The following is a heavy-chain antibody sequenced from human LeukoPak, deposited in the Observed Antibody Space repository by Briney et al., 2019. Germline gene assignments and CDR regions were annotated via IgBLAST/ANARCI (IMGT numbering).Heavy chain of an antibody. V-gene: IGHV4-59*12. J-gene: IGHJ3*02. CDR1: GGSISSYY. Sequence: SETLSLTCTVSGGSISSYYWSWIRQPPGKGLEWIGYIYHSGSTYYNPSLKSRVTISVDRSKNQFSLKLSSVTAADTAVYYCARRNCGGDCSHAFDIWGQGTMVTVSS. CDR2: IYHSGST. CDR3: ARRNCGGDCSHAFDI. D-gene: IGHD2-21*01.